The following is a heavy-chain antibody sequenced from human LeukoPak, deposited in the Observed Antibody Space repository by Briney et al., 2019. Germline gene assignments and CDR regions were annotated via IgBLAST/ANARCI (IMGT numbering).Heavy chain of an antibody. Sequence: ASVKVSCKASGYTITGYYMHWVRQAPGQGLEWMGWINPNSGGTNYAQKFQGRVTMTRDTSIRTAYMELSNLRSEDTAVYYCARGCSGGSCNGMDVWGQGTTVTVSS. CDR2: INPNSGGT. J-gene: IGHJ6*02. CDR1: GYTITGYY. CDR3: ARGCSGGSCNGMDV. D-gene: IGHD2-15*01. V-gene: IGHV1-2*02.